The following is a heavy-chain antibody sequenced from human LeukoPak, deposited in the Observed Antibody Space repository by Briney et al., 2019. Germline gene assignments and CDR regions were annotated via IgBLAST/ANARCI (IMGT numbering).Heavy chain of an antibody. CDR1: GFTFITYW. CDR2: IKQDESEK. D-gene: IGHD1-1*01. V-gene: IGHV3-7*01. Sequence: GGSLRLSCTASGFTFITYWISWVRQAPGKGLEWVANIKQDESEKYYVDSLKGRFTISRDNAKNSLYLQMNSLRAEDTAVYYCARDKIEGPTKLDYWGQGILVTVSS. J-gene: IGHJ4*02. CDR3: ARDKIEGPTKLDY.